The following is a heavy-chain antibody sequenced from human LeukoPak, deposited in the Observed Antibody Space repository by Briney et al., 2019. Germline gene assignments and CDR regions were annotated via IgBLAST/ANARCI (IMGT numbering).Heavy chain of an antibody. CDR1: GGSISSGSYY. V-gene: IGHV4-30-4*01. CDR2: IYYSGST. D-gene: IGHD3-10*01. J-gene: IGHJ4*02. Sequence: SQTLSLTCTVSGGSISSGSYYWSWIRQPPGKGLEWIGYIYYSGSTYYNPSLKSRVTISVDTSKNQFSLKLSSVTAADTAVYYCARACISRSMVREPHFDYWGQGTLVTVSS. CDR3: ARACISRSMVREPHFDY.